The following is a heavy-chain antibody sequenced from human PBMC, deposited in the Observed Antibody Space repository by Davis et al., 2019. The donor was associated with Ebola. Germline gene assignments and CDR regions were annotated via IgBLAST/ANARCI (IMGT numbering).Heavy chain of an antibody. D-gene: IGHD3-16*01. CDR1: GYTFTSYY. CDR2: FDPEDGEA. V-gene: IGHV1-24*01. Sequence: ASVKVSCKASGYTFTSYYMHWVRQAPGQGLEWMGCFDPEDGEAIYAQKFQGRVTMTEDTSTDTAHMELSRLRSEDTAIYYCAIGGLKGGFDYWGRGTLVTVSS. CDR3: AIGGLKGGFDY. J-gene: IGHJ4*02.